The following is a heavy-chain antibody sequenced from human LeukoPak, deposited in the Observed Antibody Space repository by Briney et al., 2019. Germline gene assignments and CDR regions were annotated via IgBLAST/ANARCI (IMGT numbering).Heavy chain of an antibody. D-gene: IGHD3-22*01. Sequence: GGSLRLSCTASGFAFNTHAMTWVRQAPGEGLEWVSSIRDVGDVTYYADSVKGRFTISRDNAKNSLYLQMNSLRAEDTALYYCAKATYYDGRGYYFDYWGQGTLVTVSS. CDR3: AKATYYDGRGYYFDY. CDR1: GFAFNTHA. V-gene: IGHV3-23*01. CDR2: IRDVGDVT. J-gene: IGHJ4*02.